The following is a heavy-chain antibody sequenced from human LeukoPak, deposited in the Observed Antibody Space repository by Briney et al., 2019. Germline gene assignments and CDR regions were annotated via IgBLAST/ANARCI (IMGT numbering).Heavy chain of an antibody. V-gene: IGHV5-51*01. CDR3: ARQGSSGPGRYYYYYMDV. CDR1: GYSFTIYS. D-gene: IGHD6-19*01. J-gene: IGHJ6*03. CDR2: IYPGDSDT. Sequence: GKSRKISCKGSGYSFTIYSSGGLGHMPGKGLDWMGIIYPGDSDTRYNPSFQGQVTISADKSISTAYLQWSSLKASDTAMYYCARQGSSGPGRYYYYYMDVWGKGTTVTVSS.